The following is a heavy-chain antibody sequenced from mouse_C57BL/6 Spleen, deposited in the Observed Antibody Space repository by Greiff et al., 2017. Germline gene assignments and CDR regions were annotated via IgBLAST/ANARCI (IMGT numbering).Heavy chain of an antibody. CDR3: ARWLLGDYYAMDY. D-gene: IGHD2-3*01. J-gene: IGHJ4*01. CDR1: GHTFTSHW. CDR2: IHPNSCST. V-gene: IGHV1-64*01. Sequence: QVQLQQPGAELVKPGASVKLSCKAFGHTFTSHWMHWVEQRPGQGLEWIGMIHPNSCSTYYNEKFKSKATLTVDKSSSTAYMQLSSLTSEDSAVYYCARWLLGDYYAMDYWGQGTSVTVSS.